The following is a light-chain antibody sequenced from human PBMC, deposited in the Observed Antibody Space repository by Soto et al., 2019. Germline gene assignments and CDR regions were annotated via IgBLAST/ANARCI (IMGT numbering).Light chain of an antibody. CDR1: SSDVGGYNF. V-gene: IGLV2-8*01. CDR3: SSYAGRNNLV. J-gene: IGLJ3*02. CDR2: EVS. Sequence: QSALTQPPSASGSPGQSVTISCTGTSSDVGGYNFVSWYQQHPGKAPKLMIYEVSQRPSGVSDRFSGSKSGNTASLTVSGLQAEDEADYYCSSYAGRNNLVFGGATKLTVL.